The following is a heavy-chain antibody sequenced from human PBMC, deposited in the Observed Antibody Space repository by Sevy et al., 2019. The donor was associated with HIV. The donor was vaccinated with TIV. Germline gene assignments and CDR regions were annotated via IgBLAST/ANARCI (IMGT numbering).Heavy chain of an antibody. Sequence: GGSRRLSCAASGFTFSNYGMHWVRQAPGKGLEWVAVIWNDGSNKYYADSVKGRFTISRDNSKNTLYLQMNSLRVEDTAMYFCARGGDFNDRSAKSDFDYWGQGTLVTVSS. D-gene: IGHD3-22*01. J-gene: IGHJ4*02. CDR1: GFTFSNYG. V-gene: IGHV3-33*01. CDR2: IWNDGSNK. CDR3: ARGGDFNDRSAKSDFDY.